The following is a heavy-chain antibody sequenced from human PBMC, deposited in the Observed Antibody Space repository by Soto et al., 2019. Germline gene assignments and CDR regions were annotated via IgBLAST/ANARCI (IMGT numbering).Heavy chain of an antibody. CDR3: AREYCCDYYYYYAMAV. J-gene: IGHJ6*02. CDR2: IIPILGIA. CDR1: GGTFSSYT. V-gene: IGHV1-69*08. Sequence: QVQLVQSGAEVKKPGSSVKVSCKASGGTFSSYTISWVRQAPGQGLEWMGRIIPILGIANYAQKFQGRVTITADKSPSPAHMELSSLSSDHTAVYYCAREYCCDYYYYYAMAVWGQGTPVTVSS. D-gene: IGHD2-21*01.